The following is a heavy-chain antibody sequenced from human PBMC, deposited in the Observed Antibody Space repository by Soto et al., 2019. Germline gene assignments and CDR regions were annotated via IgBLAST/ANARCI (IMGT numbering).Heavy chain of an antibody. Sequence: GGSLRLSCAASGFTFSSYWMHWVRQAPGKGLVWVSRINSDGSSTSYADSVKGRFTISRDNAKNSLYLQMTSLRVEDTAIYYCAREDPRILMDPFDVWGQGTTVTVSS. D-gene: IGHD2-8*01. CDR2: INSDGSST. CDR1: GFTFSSYW. CDR3: AREDPRILMDPFDV. V-gene: IGHV3-74*01. J-gene: IGHJ6*02.